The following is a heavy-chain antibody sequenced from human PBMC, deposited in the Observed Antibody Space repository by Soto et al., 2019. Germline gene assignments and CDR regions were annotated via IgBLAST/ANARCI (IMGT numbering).Heavy chain of an antibody. Sequence: GASVKVSCKASGYTFPSYGISWVRQAPGQGLEWMGWISAYNGNTNYAQKLQGRVTMTTDTSTSTAYMELRSLRSDDTAVYYCARGSSPSGWPFYYYYGMDVWGQGTTVTVSS. CDR2: ISAYNGNT. J-gene: IGHJ6*02. V-gene: IGHV1-18*04. D-gene: IGHD6-19*01. CDR3: ARGSSPSGWPFYYYYGMDV. CDR1: GYTFPSYG.